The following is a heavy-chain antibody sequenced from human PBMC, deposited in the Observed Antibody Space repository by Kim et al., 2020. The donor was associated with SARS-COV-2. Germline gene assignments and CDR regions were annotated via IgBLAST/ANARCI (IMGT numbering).Heavy chain of an antibody. Sequence: GGSLRLSCAASGFTFSNAWMSWVRQAPGKGLEWVGRIKSKTDGGTTDYAAPVKGRFTISRDDSKNTLYLQMNSLKTEDTAVYYCTTTLYGSGSAHFDYWGQGTLVTVSS. CDR1: GFTFSNAW. V-gene: IGHV3-15*01. CDR2: IKSKTDGGTT. CDR3: TTTLYGSGSAHFDY. J-gene: IGHJ4*02. D-gene: IGHD3-10*01.